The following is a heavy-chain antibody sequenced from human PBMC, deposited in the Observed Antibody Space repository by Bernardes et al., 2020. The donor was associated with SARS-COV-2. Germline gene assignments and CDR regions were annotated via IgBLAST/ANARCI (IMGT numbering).Heavy chain of an antibody. Sequence: GGSLRLSRAASGFTFSSYSMNWVRQAPGKGLEWVSSISSSSSYIYYADSVKGRFTISRDNAKNSLYLQMNSLRAEDTAVYYCARGNTAMVTSPFDYWGQGTLVTVSS. CDR2: ISSSSSYI. J-gene: IGHJ4*02. CDR1: GFTFSSYS. CDR3: ARGNTAMVTSPFDY. V-gene: IGHV3-21*01. D-gene: IGHD5-18*01.